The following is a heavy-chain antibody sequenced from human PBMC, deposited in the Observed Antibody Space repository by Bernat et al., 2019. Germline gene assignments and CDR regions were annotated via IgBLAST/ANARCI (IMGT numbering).Heavy chain of an antibody. CDR2: ISYDGNNK. J-gene: IGHJ4*02. V-gene: IGHV3-30*18. CDR3: AKDLADYGDYAIEFDY. D-gene: IGHD4-17*01. CDR1: GFTFSSFG. Sequence: QVQLVESWGGVVQPGRSLRLSCTASGFTFSSFGMHWVRQAPGQAREWVAVISYDGNNKYYADSVKGRFTISRDKTKNTLYLQMNRLRAEDTAVYYCAKDLADYGDYAIEFDYWGQGTLVTVSS.